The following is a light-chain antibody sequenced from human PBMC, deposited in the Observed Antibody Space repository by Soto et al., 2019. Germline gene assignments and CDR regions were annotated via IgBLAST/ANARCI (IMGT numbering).Light chain of an antibody. V-gene: IGKV1-5*01. CDR1: QSVSLW. CDR2: EAS. Sequence: DIQMTHSPSTLPPPVGDRVSITCRASQSVSLWLAWYQQKPGKAPKLLIYEASTLQSGVPSRFSGSGSGEEFTLTITSLQPDDFATYYCQQYNSYRSFGQGTKVDI. CDR3: QQYNSYRS. J-gene: IGKJ1*01.